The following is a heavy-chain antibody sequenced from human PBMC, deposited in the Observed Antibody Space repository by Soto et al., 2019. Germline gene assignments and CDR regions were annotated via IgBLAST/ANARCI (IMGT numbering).Heavy chain of an antibody. CDR1: GYTLSSDA. Sequence: GGPMRHPYAAAGYTLSSDAMSCVRKDPGKGLEWVSAISGSGGSTYYADSVKGRFTISRDNAKNSLYLQMNSLRAEDTALYYCAKDIGDFWSGDNFDYWGQGTLVTVSS. CDR2: ISGSGGST. CDR3: AKDIGDFWSGDNFDY. V-gene: IGHV3-23*01. D-gene: IGHD3-3*01. J-gene: IGHJ4*02.